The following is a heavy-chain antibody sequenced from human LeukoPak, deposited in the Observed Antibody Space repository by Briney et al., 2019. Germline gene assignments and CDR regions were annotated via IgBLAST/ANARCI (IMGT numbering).Heavy chain of an antibody. CDR1: GGSFSGYY. J-gene: IGHJ2*01. CDR3: ARVLEGSSGQHWYFDL. CDR2: INHSGST. V-gene: IGHV4-34*01. Sequence: SETLSLTCAVYGGSFSGYYWSWIRQPPGKGMEWVGEINHSGSTNYNPSLKSRVTISVDTSKNQFSLRLSSVTAADTAVYYCARVLEGSSGQHWYFDLWGRGTLVTVSS. D-gene: IGHD6-19*01.